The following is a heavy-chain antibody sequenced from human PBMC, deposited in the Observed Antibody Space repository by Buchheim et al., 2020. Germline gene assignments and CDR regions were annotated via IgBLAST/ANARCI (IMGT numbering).Heavy chain of an antibody. V-gene: IGHV4-30-4*01. Sequence: QVQLQESGPGLVKPSQTLSLTCTVSGGSISSGDYYWSWIRQPPGKGLEWIGYIYYSGSTYYNPSLKSRVTISVDTSKHQFSLMLTSVTAADTAVYYCARDRWYYYGSGTYRGWFDPWGQGTL. CDR3: ARDRWYYYGSGTYRGWFDP. D-gene: IGHD3-10*01. J-gene: IGHJ5*02. CDR2: IYYSGST. CDR1: GGSISSGDYY.